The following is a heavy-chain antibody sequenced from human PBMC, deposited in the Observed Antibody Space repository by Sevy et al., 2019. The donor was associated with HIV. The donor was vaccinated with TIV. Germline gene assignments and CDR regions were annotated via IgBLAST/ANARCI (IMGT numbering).Heavy chain of an antibody. CDR3: ATTKDYYESSGYPFDY. Sequence: ASVKVSCKVSGNTLTQLSMNWVRQAPGKGLEWMGSFDPEDGETNYEQKFQGRVTMTGDRSTDTAYMDLSSLRSEDTAVYYCATTKDYYESSGYPFDYWGQGTLVTVSS. J-gene: IGHJ4*02. CDR2: FDPEDGET. V-gene: IGHV1-24*01. CDR1: GNTLTQLS. D-gene: IGHD3-22*01.